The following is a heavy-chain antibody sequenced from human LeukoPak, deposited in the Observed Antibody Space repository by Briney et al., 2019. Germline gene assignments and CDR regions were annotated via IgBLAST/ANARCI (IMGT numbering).Heavy chain of an antibody. CDR2: ISTSNGNT. D-gene: IGHD5-24*01. Sequence: ASVKVSCKASGYTFTTYRISWVRQAPGQGLEWMGWISTSNGNTGFAQKFQDRVSMTRDTSINTAYMELTSLRSGDTAVYYCARATPGGLHGYSFDYWGQGTVVTVYS. V-gene: IGHV1-18*04. CDR3: ARATPGGLHGYSFDY. J-gene: IGHJ4*02. CDR1: GYTFTTYR.